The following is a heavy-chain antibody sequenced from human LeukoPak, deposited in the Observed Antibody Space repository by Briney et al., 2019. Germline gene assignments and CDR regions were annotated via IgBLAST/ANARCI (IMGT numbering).Heavy chain of an antibody. Sequence: GGSLRLSCATSGFTFSSYSMNWVRQAPGKGLEWLSYITNTGGTVYYADSVKGRFTISRDNAKNSLYLQMNSLRAEDTAVYYCARDSHASSWYQDFWGQGTLVTVSS. CDR2: ITNTGGTV. CDR3: ARDSHASSWYQDF. J-gene: IGHJ4*02. CDR1: GFTFSSYS. D-gene: IGHD6-13*01. V-gene: IGHV3-48*04.